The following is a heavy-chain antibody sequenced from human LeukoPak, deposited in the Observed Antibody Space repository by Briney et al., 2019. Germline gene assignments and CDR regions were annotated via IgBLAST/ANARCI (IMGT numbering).Heavy chain of an antibody. CDR3: ATDPKWYRKRFDY. Sequence: ASVKVSCKVSGYTLTGLSMHWVRQAPGKGLEWMGGFDPEDGETIYAQKFQGRVTMTEDTSTDTAYMELSSLRSEDTAVYYCATDPKWYRKRFDYWGQGTLVTVSS. V-gene: IGHV1-24*01. CDR2: FDPEDGET. D-gene: IGHD1-14*01. J-gene: IGHJ4*02. CDR1: GYTLTGLS.